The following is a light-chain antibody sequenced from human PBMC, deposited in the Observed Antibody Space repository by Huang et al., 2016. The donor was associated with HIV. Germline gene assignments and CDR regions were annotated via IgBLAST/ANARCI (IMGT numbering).Light chain of an antibody. CDR2: GAS. CDR1: QDISGY. Sequence: ANRMTQSPSSLSASTGDRVTITCRASQDISGYLAWYQQKPGKAPKPLIYGASSLQTGIPSGFSGNASGTEFTLTLGCLRSVDFATYYCQQYSDYPRTFGQGTKVEF. V-gene: IGKV1-8*01. CDR3: QQYSDYPRT. J-gene: IGKJ1*01.